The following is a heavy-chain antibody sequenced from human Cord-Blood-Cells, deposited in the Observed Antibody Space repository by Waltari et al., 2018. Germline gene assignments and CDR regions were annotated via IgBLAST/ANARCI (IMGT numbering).Heavy chain of an antibody. CDR3: ARSIAARLPGAFDY. J-gene: IGHJ4*02. CDR2: IHHSGST. CDR1: GGSIRSGGYS. Sequence: QLQLQESGSGLVKPSQTLSLTCAVSGGSIRSGGYSWSWIRQPPGKGLEWIGYIHHSGSTYYNPSLKSRVTISVDRSKNQFSLKLSSVTAADTAVYYCARSIAARLPGAFDYWGQGTLVTVSS. D-gene: IGHD6-6*01. V-gene: IGHV4-30-2*01.